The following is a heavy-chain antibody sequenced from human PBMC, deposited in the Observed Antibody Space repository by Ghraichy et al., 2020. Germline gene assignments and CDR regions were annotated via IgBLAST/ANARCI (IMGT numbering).Heavy chain of an antibody. V-gene: IGHV4-34*01. CDR3: AREEVGATSWFDP. J-gene: IGHJ5*02. Sequence: SQTLSLTCAVYGGSFSNYYWSWIRQPPGKGLEWIGEMNHSGRTNYNPSLKSRVTISVDTSKKQFSLKLNSVTAADTAVYYCAREEVGATSWFDPWGQGILVTVS. CDR1: GGSFSNYY. D-gene: IGHD1-26*01. CDR2: MNHSGRT.